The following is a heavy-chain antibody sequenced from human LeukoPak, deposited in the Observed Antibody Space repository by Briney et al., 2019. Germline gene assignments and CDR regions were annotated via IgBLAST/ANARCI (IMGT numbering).Heavy chain of an antibody. J-gene: IGHJ3*02. Sequence: GGSLRLSCAASEFTFSSYWMSWVRQAPVKGLEWVANIKQDGSEKYYVDSVKGRFTISRDNAKNSLYLQMNSLRAEDTAVYYCAKAPATRNYDILTGYYKCVGAFDIWGQGTMVTVSS. CDR1: EFTFSSYW. CDR3: AKAPATRNYDILTGYYKCVGAFDI. D-gene: IGHD3-9*01. V-gene: IGHV3-7*01. CDR2: IKQDGSEK.